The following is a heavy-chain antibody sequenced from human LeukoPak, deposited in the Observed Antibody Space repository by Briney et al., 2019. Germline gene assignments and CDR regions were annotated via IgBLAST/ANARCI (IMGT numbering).Heavy chain of an antibody. CDR3: AREGNGLLSKDLDY. J-gene: IGHJ4*02. V-gene: IGHV1-2*02. CDR1: GYTFTDYY. Sequence: ASVKVSCKASGYTFTDYYIHWVRQAPGQGLEWMGYINPHSGGTSSPQKFQGRVTRTTDASISTAYMELSRLTSDDTAVYYCAREGNGLLSKDLDYWGQGTLVTVSS. D-gene: IGHD2-15*01. CDR2: INPHSGGT.